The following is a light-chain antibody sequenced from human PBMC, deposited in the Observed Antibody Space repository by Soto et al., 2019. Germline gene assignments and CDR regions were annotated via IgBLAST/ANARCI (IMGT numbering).Light chain of an antibody. CDR2: GNS. V-gene: IGLV1-40*01. Sequence: QSVLTQPPSVSGAPGQRVTISCTGSSSNIGAGYDVHWYQQLPGTAPKLLIYGNSNRPSGVPDRFSGSKSGTSASLAITGLQAEDEADYYCKSYDSSLSVHVVFGGGTKVTVL. J-gene: IGLJ2*01. CDR1: SSNIGAGYD. CDR3: KSYDSSLSVHVV.